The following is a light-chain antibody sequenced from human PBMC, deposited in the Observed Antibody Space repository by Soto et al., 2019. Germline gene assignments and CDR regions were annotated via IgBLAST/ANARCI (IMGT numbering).Light chain of an antibody. CDR3: QQRSNWPPIT. CDR2: DAS. Sequence: EIVLTQSPATLSLSQRERATLSCRATQSVSSSLAWYQQKPGQAPRLLIHDASNTATGITARFSVIRSVTDFTLTISSLEPEYFAVYYCQQRSNWPPITCGQGTRLEIK. V-gene: IGKV3-11*01. J-gene: IGKJ5*01. CDR1: QSVSSS.